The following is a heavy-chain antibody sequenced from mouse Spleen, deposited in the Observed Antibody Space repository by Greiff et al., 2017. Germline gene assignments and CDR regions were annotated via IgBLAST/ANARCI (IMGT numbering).Heavy chain of an antibody. CDR3: ASSDGSSPYYFDY. V-gene: IGHV1-61*01. CDR2: IYPSDSET. Sequence: QVQLQQPGAELVRPGSSVKLSCKASGYTFTSYWMDWVKQRPGQGLEWIGNIYPSDSETHYNQKFKDKATLTVDKSSSTAYMQLSSLTSEDSAVYYCASSDGSSPYYFDYWGQGTTLTVSS. D-gene: IGHD1-3*01. J-gene: IGHJ2*01. CDR1: GYTFTSYW.